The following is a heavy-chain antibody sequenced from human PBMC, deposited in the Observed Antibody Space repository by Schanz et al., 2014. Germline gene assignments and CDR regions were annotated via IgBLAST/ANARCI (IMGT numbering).Heavy chain of an antibody. V-gene: IGHV3-66*01. Sequence: VQLVESGGGVVQPGGSLRLSCAASGFTFSNNYMSWVRQAPGKGLECVSIIYSDGSTYYVDSVKGRFIISRDNSKNTVYLQMNSLRAEDTAVYYCVKDLQRELLRDDHYYGMDVWGQGTTVTVSS. D-gene: IGHD1-26*01. CDR3: VKDLQRELLRDDHYYGMDV. J-gene: IGHJ6*02. CDR2: IYSDGST. CDR1: GFTFSNNY.